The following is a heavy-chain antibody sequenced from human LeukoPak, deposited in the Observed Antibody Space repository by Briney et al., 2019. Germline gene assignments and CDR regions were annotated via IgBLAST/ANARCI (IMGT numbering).Heavy chain of an antibody. CDR3: ATGMGGSGWYVGFDY. CDR1: GFTFSNYW. CDR2: IKHDGSED. D-gene: IGHD6-19*01. J-gene: IGHJ4*02. V-gene: IGHV3-7*01. Sequence: GGSLRLSCAASGFTFSNYWMTWVRQAPGKGLEWVANIKHDGSEDYYLDSVKGRFTISRDNAKSSMWLQMNSLRDEDTAVYYCATGMGGSGWYVGFDYWGQGTLVTVSS.